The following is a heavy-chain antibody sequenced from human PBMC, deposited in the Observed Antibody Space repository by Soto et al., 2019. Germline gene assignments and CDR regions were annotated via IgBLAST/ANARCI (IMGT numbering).Heavy chain of an antibody. CDR2: IIPIFGTA. V-gene: IGHV1-69*01. D-gene: IGHD4-17*01. CDR3: ASYPDYGGTDDVFNI. Sequence: SVKVSCKASGGTFSSYAISWVRQAPGQGLEWIGGIIPIFGTANYAQKLQGRVTITADESTSTAYIEMSSLRSEDPAWYYGASYPDYGGTDDVFNIGGKGTMATVPS. J-gene: IGHJ3*02. CDR1: GGTFSSYA.